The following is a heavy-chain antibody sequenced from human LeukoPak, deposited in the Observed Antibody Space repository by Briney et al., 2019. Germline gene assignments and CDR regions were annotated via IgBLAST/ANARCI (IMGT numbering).Heavy chain of an antibody. CDR3: ARGGDSLHY. J-gene: IGHJ4*02. CDR2: IYSGGST. D-gene: IGHD3-10*01. V-gene: IGHV3-66*01. Sequence: PGGSLRLSCEASGFTFSDYFMTWVRQAPGKGLEWVSVIYSGGSTYYADSVKDRFTISRDNSKNMLYLQMNSLRAEDTAVYYCARGGDSLHYWGQGTLVTVSS. CDR1: GFTFSDYF.